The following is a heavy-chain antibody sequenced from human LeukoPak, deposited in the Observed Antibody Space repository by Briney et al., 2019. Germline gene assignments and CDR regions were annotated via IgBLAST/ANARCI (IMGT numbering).Heavy chain of an antibody. J-gene: IGHJ4*02. CDR1: GGSISSSSYY. CDR2: IYYSGST. CDR3: ARHLSGSYSFDY. Sequence: SETLSLTCTVSGGSISSSSYYWGWIRQPPGKGLEWIGSIYYSGSTYYNPSLKSRVTISVDTSKNQFSLKLTSVTAADTAVYYCARHLSGSYSFDYWGQGTLVTVSS. D-gene: IGHD1-26*01. V-gene: IGHV4-39*01.